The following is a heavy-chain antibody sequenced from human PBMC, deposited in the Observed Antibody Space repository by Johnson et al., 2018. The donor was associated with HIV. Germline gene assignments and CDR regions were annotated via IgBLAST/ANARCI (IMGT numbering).Heavy chain of an antibody. V-gene: IGHV3-7*01. CDR1: GFTFSSYW. D-gene: IGHD4-17*01. CDR2: IKQDGSEK. CDR3: ARDEGLRSWAFDI. J-gene: IGHJ3*02. Sequence: EVQLVESGGGLVQPGGSLRLSCAASGFTFSSYWMSWVRQAPGKGLEWVANIKQDGSEKYYVDSVKGRFTISRDNAKNSLYLQMNSLIAEDTAVYYCARDEGLRSWAFDIWGQGTMVTVSS.